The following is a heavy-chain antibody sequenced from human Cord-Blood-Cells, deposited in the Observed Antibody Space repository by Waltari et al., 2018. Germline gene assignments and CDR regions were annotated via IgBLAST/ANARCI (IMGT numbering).Heavy chain of an antibody. D-gene: IGHD5-18*01. J-gene: IGHJ4*02. V-gene: IGHV3-9*01. Sequence: EVQLVESGGGLVQPGRSLRLSCAASGFTFDDYAMHWVRQAPGKGLEWGSGMSWNSGSLGYADSVKGRFTISRDKAKNSLYLQMNSLRAEDTALYYCAKARYSYGYEFDYWGQGTLVTVSS. CDR1: GFTFDDYA. CDR2: MSWNSGSL. CDR3: AKARYSYGYEFDY.